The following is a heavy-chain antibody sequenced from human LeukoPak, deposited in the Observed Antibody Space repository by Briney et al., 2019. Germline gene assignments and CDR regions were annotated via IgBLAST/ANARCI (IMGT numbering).Heavy chain of an antibody. Sequence: ASVKVSCKASGYTFTSYGISWVRQAPGQGLEWMGWISAYNGNTNYAQKLQGRVTMTTDTSTSTAYMELRSLRSDDTAVYYCARETYSSSPEPLYYFDYWGQGTLVTVSS. J-gene: IGHJ4*02. D-gene: IGHD6-13*01. CDR1: GYTFTSYG. CDR3: ARETYSSSPEPLYYFDY. V-gene: IGHV1-18*01. CDR2: ISAYNGNT.